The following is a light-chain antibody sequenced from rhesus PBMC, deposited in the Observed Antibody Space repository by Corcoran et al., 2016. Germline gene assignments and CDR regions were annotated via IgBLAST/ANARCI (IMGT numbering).Light chain of an antibody. J-gene: IGKJ4*01. Sequence: GNTYLDWYLQKPGPSPQLWIYEVSNRASGVPDRFSGSGSDTDFTLKISRVEAEDVGVYYCMQALEYPLTFGGGTKVEIK. CDR1: GNTY. CDR3: MQALEYPLT. CDR2: EVS. V-gene: IGKV2-104*02.